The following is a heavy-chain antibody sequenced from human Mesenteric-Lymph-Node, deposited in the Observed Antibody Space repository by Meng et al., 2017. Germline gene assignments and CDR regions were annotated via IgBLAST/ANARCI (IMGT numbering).Heavy chain of an antibody. Sequence: SETLSLTCTVSGGSISSGSYYWSWIRQPAGKGLEWIGRIYTSGSTNYNPSLKSRVTISVDTSKNQFSLKLSSVTAADTAVYYCARDCSSTSCSDAFDIWGQGTMVTVSS. J-gene: IGHJ3*02. V-gene: IGHV4-61*02. D-gene: IGHD2-2*01. CDR1: GGSISSGSYY. CDR2: IYTSGST. CDR3: ARDCSSTSCSDAFDI.